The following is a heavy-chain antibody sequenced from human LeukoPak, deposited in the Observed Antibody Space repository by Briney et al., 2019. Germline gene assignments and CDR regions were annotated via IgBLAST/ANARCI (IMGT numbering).Heavy chain of an antibody. CDR2: IIPIFGTA. D-gene: IGHD2-15*01. V-gene: IGHV1-69*01. CDR3: ARDDELLGYYYYGMDV. Sequence: KVSCKASGGTFSSYAISWVRQAPGQELEWMGGIIPIFGTANYAQKFQGRVTITADESTSTAYMELSSLRSEDTAVYYCARDDELLGYYYYGMDVWGKGTTATVSS. J-gene: IGHJ6*04. CDR1: GGTFSSYA.